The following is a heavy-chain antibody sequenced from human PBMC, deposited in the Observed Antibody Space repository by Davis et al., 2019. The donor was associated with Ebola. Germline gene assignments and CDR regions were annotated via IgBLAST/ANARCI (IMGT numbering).Heavy chain of an antibody. V-gene: IGHV7-4-1*02. CDR3: ARDAPYYGSDY. Sequence: AASVKVSCKASGYSFTTYAMNWVRQAPGQGLEWMGWINTNTGNPTYAQGFTGRFVFSLDTSVSTAYLQISSLKAEDTAVYYCARDAPYYGSDYWGQGTLVTVSS. CDR2: INTNTGNP. J-gene: IGHJ4*02. CDR1: GYSFTTYA. D-gene: IGHD3-10*01.